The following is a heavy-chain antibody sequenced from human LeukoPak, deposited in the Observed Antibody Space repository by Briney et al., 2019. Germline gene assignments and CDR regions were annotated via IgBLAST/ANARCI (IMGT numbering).Heavy chain of an antibody. CDR1: GFTFSQYF. D-gene: IGHD3-22*01. V-gene: IGHV3-64*01. J-gene: IGHJ5*02. CDR3: ARDPSVGGFSGSELDL. Sequence: GGSLRLSCAGSGFTFSQYFMHWVRQAPGKGLDYLSVSSYNGEQTYYSKSVTRRFTISRDNSKNMLYLQMGSLRPEDTAVYFCARDPSVGGFSGSELDLWGQGTLVTVSS. CDR2: SSYNGEQT.